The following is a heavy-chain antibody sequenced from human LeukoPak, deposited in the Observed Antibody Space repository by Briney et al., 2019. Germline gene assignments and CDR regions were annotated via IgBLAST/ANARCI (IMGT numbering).Heavy chain of an antibody. CDR3: AKEVYYYDSSGPDY. CDR1: GFTFSSYW. D-gene: IGHD3-22*01. V-gene: IGHV3-30*18. CDR2: ISYDRSNK. Sequence: GGSLRLSCAASGFTFSSYWMHWVRQAPGKGLERVAVISYDRSNKYYEDSVKGRFTIYRDNSKDTLYLQMNSLRAEDTAVYYCAKEVYYYDSSGPDYWVQGTMVTVSS. J-gene: IGHJ4*02.